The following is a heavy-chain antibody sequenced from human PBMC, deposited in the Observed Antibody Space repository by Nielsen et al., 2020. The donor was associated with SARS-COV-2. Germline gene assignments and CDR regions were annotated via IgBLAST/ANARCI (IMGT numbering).Heavy chain of an antibody. V-gene: IGHV3-11*05. CDR1: GFTFSDYY. J-gene: IGHJ4*02. CDR2: ISSSGYT. Sequence: GESLKISCGASGFTFSDYYMSWIRQAPGKGLEWVSYISSSGYTNYVDSVKGRFTISRDNAKTSLSLQMNALRAEDTAVYYCAREGRNLPLNYWGQGTLVTVSS. CDR3: AREGRNLPLNY.